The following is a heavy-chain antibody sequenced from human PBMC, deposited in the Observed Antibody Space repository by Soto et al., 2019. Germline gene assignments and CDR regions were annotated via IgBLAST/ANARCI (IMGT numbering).Heavy chain of an antibody. CDR2: IDPSDSYT. CDR1: VYSFTNYW. J-gene: IGHJ4*02. D-gene: IGHD2-2*01. V-gene: IGHV5-10-1*01. CDR3: ARHSNQLLGFDY. Sequence: GESLKISCKCSVYSFTNYWISWLRQMPGKGLEWMGRIDPSDSYTNYSPSFQGHVTISADKSISTAYLQWSSLKASDTAMYYCARHSNQLLGFDYWGQGTLVTVSS.